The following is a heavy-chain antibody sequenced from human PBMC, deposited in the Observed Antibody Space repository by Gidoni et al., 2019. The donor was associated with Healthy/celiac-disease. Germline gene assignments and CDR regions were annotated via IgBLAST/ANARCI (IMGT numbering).Heavy chain of an antibody. V-gene: IGHV4-59*01. CDR1: GGSISSYY. J-gene: IGHJ3*02. Sequence: QVQLQESGPGLVKPWETLSLTCTVSGGSISSYYWSWIRQRPGKGLEWIGYIYYSWSTNYNPSLKSRVTISVDTSKNQFSLKLSSVTAADTAVYYCARAYSCGGDGYWGEDAFDIWGQGTMVTVSS. D-gene: IGHD2-21*01. CDR3: ARAYSCGGDGYWGEDAFDI. CDR2: IYYSWST.